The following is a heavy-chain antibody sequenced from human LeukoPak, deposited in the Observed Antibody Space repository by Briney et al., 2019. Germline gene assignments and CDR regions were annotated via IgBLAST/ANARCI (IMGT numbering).Heavy chain of an antibody. CDR2: IDYSGGST. V-gene: IGHV3-21*01. J-gene: IGHJ4*02. D-gene: IGHD4-17*01. CDR3: ARDLYGDGVY. Sequence: GGSLRLSCTASGFTLSSYEMSWIRQAPGKGLEWVSSIDYSGGSTYYADSVKGRFTISRDNAKNSLYLQMNSLRAEDTAVYYCARDLYGDGVYWGQGTLVTVSS. CDR1: GFTLSSYE.